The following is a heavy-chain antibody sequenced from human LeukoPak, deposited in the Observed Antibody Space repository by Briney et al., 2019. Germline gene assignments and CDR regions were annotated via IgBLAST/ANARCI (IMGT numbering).Heavy chain of an antibody. CDR1: GYTFTGYY. CDR3: VCVVVVIATHTPMVY. Sequence: ASVKVSCKASGYTFTGYYMHWVRQAPGQGLEWMGWINPNSGGTNYAQKFQGRVTTTRDTSISTAYMELSRLRSDDTAVYYCVCVVVVIATHTPMVYWGQGTLVTVSS. D-gene: IGHD2-21*01. V-gene: IGHV1-2*02. J-gene: IGHJ4*02. CDR2: INPNSGGT.